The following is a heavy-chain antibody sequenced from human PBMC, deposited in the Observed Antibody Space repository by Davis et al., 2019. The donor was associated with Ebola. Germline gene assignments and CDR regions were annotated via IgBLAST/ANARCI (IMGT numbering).Heavy chain of an antibody. CDR1: GFTFSRYW. CDR2: IKQDGSEK. Sequence: GESLKISCAASGFTFSRYWMSWVRQAPGKGLEWVANIKQDGSEKYYVDSVKGRFTISRDNAKNSLYLQMNSLRAEDTAVYYCARNSGYGYGDWGYYYYYYGMDVWGQGTTVTVSS. CDR3: ARNSGYGYGDWGYYYYYYGMDV. V-gene: IGHV3-7*01. D-gene: IGHD5-12*01. J-gene: IGHJ6*02.